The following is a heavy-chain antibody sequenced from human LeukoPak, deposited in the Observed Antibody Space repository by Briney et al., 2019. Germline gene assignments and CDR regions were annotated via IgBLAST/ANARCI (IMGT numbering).Heavy chain of an antibody. Sequence: ASVKVSCKASGYTFTNYGSSWGRQAPGQGLEWMGCFSGYKGKTNYAQKLQGRVTMTTDTSTSTAYMELRSLRSDDTAVYYCARDTGIAVAGTGDFDHWGQGTLVTVSS. CDR2: FSGYKGKT. J-gene: IGHJ4*02. V-gene: IGHV1-18*01. D-gene: IGHD6-13*01. CDR3: ARDTGIAVAGTGDFDH. CDR1: GYTFTNYG.